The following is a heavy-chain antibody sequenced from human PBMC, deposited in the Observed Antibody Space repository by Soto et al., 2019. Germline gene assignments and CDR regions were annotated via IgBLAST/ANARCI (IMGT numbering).Heavy chain of an antibody. CDR2: ISASGDKT. CDR1: GFTFSSNA. CDR3: AKDRITTARNFDY. D-gene: IGHD1-1*01. V-gene: IGHV3-23*01. J-gene: IGHJ4*02. Sequence: PGGSLRLSCAASGFTFSSNAMSWVRQAPGKGLEWVSGISASGDKTYYADSVKDRFTISRDNSKDTLYLQMNSLRAEDTALYYCAKDRITTARNFDYWGQGTQVTVSS.